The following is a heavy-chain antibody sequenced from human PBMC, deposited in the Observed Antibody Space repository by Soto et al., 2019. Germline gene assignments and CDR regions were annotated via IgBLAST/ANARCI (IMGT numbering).Heavy chain of an antibody. D-gene: IGHD5-12*01. Sequence: SVKVSCKTSGGTFSSYAINWVRQAPGQRLEWMGWINPSNGTANYAEKFQDRITITGDTSANTAYMDLRSLTSDDTAVYYCARGIWVATSAPYYFDSWGQGTQVTVSS. CDR1: GGTFSSYA. V-gene: IGHV1-69*06. CDR3: ARGIWVATSAPYYFDS. J-gene: IGHJ4*02. CDR2: INPSNGTA.